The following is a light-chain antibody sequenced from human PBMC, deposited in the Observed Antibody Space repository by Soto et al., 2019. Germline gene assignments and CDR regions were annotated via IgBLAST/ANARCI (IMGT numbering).Light chain of an antibody. CDR1: SSDVGGYNY. CDR3: SSYPSSSPFL. V-gene: IGLV2-14*01. J-gene: IGLJ1*01. Sequence: QSVLTQPASVSGSPGQSITISCTGTSSDVGGYNYVSWYQQHPGKAPKLMIYEVSDRPSGVSNRFSGSKSGNTASLTISGLQAEDEADYYCSSYPSSSPFLFGNGTKVTV. CDR2: EVS.